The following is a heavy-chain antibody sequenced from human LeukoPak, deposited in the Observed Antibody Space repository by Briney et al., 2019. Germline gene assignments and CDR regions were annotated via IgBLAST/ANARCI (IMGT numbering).Heavy chain of an antibody. J-gene: IGHJ4*02. CDR1: GYTFTGYY. V-gene: IGHV1-2*06. CDR3: AREDSGYDPGAND. CDR2: INPNSGGT. D-gene: IGHD5-12*01. Sequence: ASVKVSCKASGYTFTGYYMHWVRQAPGQGLEWMGRINPNSGGTNYAQKFQGRVTMTRDTSISTAYMELSRLRSNDTAVYYCAREDSGYDPGANDWGQGTLVTVSS.